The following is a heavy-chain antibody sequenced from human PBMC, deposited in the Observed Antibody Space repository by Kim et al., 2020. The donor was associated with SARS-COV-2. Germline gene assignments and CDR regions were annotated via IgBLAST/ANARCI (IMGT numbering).Heavy chain of an antibody. CDR2: IDPSDSYT. CDR1: GYSFTSYW. J-gene: IGHJ6*02. V-gene: IGHV5-10-1*01. CDR3: ASRIAAKGDPTGGYYYGMDV. Sequence: GESLKISCKGSGYSFTSYWISWVRQMPGKGLEWMGRIDPSDSYTNYSPSFQGHVTISADKSISTAYLQWSSLKASDTAVYYCASRIAAKGDPTGGYYYGMDVWGQGTTVTVSS. D-gene: IGHD6-6*01.